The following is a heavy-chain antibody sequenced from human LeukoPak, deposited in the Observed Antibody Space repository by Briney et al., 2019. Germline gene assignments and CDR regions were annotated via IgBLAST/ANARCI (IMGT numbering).Heavy chain of an antibody. CDR3: AKDIDCSGTNCPKTYDY. J-gene: IGHJ4*02. CDR1: GFAFGSEA. Sequence: GGSLRPSCAVSGFAFGSEAMSWVRQSPARGLEWVASISPGGGTTYYADSVKGRFTISRDNSKNTLYLQMNSPRGEDTAVYYCAKDIDCSGTNCPKTYDYWGQGTLVTVTS. D-gene: IGHD2-2*01. CDR2: ISPGGGTT. V-gene: IGHV3-23*01.